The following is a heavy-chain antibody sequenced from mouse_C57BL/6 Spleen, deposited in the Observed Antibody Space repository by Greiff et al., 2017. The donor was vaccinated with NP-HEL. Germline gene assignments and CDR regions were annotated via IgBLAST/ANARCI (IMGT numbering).Heavy chain of an antibody. D-gene: IGHD4-1*01. CDR3: ARWATGTGAMDY. Sequence: VQRVESGAELVKPGASVKISCKASGYAFSSYWMNWVKQRPGKGLEWIGQIYPGDGDTNYNGKFKGKATLTADKSSSTAYMQLSSLTSEDSAVYFCARWATGTGAMDYWGQGTSVTVSS. CDR1: GYAFSSYW. J-gene: IGHJ4*01. CDR2: IYPGDGDT. V-gene: IGHV1-80*01.